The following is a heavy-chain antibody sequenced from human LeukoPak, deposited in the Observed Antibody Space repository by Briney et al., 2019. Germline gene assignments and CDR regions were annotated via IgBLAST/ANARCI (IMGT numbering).Heavy chain of an antibody. Sequence: ASVKVSCKASGYTFTSYAMHWVRQAPGQRLEWMGWINAGNGNTKYSQKFQGRVTITRDTSASTAYMELSSLRSEDTAVYYCARVPIAAAASYYFDYWGQGTLVTVSS. J-gene: IGHJ4*02. CDR2: INAGNGNT. CDR3: ARVPIAAAASYYFDY. V-gene: IGHV1-3*01. D-gene: IGHD6-13*01. CDR1: GYTFTSYA.